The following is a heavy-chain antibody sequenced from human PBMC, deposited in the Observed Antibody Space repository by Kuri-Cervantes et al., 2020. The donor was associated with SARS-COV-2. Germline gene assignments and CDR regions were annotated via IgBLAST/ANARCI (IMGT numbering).Heavy chain of an antibody. Sequence: SETLSLTCTVSGGSISSSSYYWGWIRQPPGKGLEWIGSIYHSGSTYYNPSLKSRVTISVDTSKNQFSLKLSSVTAADTDVYYCARVGVVIAIPDYWGQGTLVTVSS. CDR1: GGSISSSSYY. J-gene: IGHJ4*02. CDR3: ARVGVVIAIPDY. D-gene: IGHD2-21*01. CDR2: IYHSGST. V-gene: IGHV4-39*07.